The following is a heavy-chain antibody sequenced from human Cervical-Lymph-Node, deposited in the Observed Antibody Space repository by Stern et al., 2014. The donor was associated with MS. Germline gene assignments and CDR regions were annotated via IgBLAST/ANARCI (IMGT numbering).Heavy chain of an antibody. CDR2: ISPKNGDT. J-gene: IGHJ6*02. V-gene: IGHV1-2*02. CDR3: AENMDV. CDR1: GFPFSNYY. Sequence: QVQLGQSGAEVKKPGASVQVSCKPSGFPFSNYYVHWLRQAPGQRPEWMGRISPKNGDTNYAPKFQGRVTMTRDTSVGLVSLEVTRLRLDDTAIYYCAENMDVWGQGTTVTVSS.